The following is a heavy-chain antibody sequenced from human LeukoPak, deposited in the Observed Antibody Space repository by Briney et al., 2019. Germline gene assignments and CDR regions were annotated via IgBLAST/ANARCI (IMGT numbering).Heavy chain of an antibody. CDR2: IWYDGSNK. J-gene: IGHJ4*02. CDR3: ARSYDSSGYYFRTVEY. V-gene: IGHV3-33*01. D-gene: IGHD3-22*01. Sequence: GRSLRLSCAASGFIFRSYGMHWVRQAPGKGLEWVAVIWYDGSNKQYADSVKGRFTISRDNSKNTLYLEMNSLRAEDTAVYYCARSYDSSGYYFRTVEYWGQGTLVTVSS. CDR1: GFIFRSYG.